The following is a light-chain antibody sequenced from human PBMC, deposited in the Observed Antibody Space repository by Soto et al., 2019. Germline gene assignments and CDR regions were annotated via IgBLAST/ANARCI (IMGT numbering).Light chain of an antibody. J-gene: IGLJ2*01. V-gene: IGLV1-44*01. CDR3: SAWDDSRNGVV. CDR1: SSNIGTNT. CDR2: SSN. Sequence: QSVLTQPPSASGTPGQRVTISCSGSSSNIGTNTVNWYQQLPGTAPKLLIYSSNQRPSGVPDRFSGSKSGTTASLAISGLQSDDEADYYCSAWDDSRNGVVFGGGTKLTVL.